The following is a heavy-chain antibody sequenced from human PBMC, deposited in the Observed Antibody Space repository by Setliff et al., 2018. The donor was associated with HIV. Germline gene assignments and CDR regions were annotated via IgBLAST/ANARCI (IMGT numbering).Heavy chain of an antibody. V-gene: IGHV5-51*01. Sequence: GASLKISCKASGFTFTDYWIGWVRQMPGRGLEWMGIIYPGDSDTTYSPSFQGQVTISADKSTSTAYLHWSTLKASDTATYYCARALWRDSSGPFHFWGQGTLVTVSS. CDR1: GFTFTDYW. D-gene: IGHD3-22*01. CDR2: IYPGDSDT. CDR3: ARALWRDSSGPFHF. J-gene: IGHJ4*02.